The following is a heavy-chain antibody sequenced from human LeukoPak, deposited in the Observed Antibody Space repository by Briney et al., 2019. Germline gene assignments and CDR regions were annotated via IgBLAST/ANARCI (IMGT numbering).Heavy chain of an antibody. CDR3: ARRQWLDYYYYYMDV. CDR2: INPNSGGT. J-gene: IGHJ6*03. V-gene: IGHV1-2*06. CDR1: GYTFTGYY. Sequence: GASVKVSCKXSGYTFTGYYMHWVRQSPGQGLEWMGRINPNSGGTNYAQKFQGRVTMTRDTSISTAYMELSRLRSDDTAVYYCARRQWLDYYYYYMDVWGKGTTVTVSS. D-gene: IGHD6-19*01.